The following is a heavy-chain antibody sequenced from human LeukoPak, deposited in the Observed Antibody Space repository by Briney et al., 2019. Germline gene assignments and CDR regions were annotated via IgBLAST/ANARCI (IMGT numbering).Heavy chain of an antibody. CDR1: GFTFEDYA. V-gene: IGHV3-43*02. Sequence: GGSLRLSCAATGFTFEDYAMHWVRHPPGKGLEWVSLISGDGATVYYAESVKGRFTVSRNNSEKSLHLQMNSLTTGDTALYYCAREANPLFGFYSSFGMDVWGHGTMVTVSS. J-gene: IGHJ6*02. D-gene: IGHD2-15*01. CDR2: ISGDGATV. CDR3: AREANPLFGFYSSFGMDV.